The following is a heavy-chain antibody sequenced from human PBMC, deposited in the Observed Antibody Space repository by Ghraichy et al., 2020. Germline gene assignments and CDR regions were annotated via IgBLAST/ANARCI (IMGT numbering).Heavy chain of an antibody. V-gene: IGHV3-30*02. CDR2: ISYDGNNE. D-gene: IGHD6-13*01. CDR1: GFTFSLYA. CDR3: AKEGFRGRSWYYYGMDV. J-gene: IGHJ6*02. Sequence: GESLNTSCAPSGFTFSLYAMHWVRQAPGKGLEWVAFISYDGNNEDYAGSVKGRFTISRDNSKSTLFLQMSSLRPEDTAVYYCAKEGFRGRSWYYYGMDVWGQGTTVTVSS.